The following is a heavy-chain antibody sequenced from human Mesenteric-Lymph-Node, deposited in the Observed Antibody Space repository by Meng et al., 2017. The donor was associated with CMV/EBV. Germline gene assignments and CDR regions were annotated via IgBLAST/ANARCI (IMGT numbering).Heavy chain of an antibody. D-gene: IGHD1-26*01. CDR1: GGTVSGYT. V-gene: IGHV1-69*08. CDR3: ARSSGHARNSAEC. CDR2: VTPLLGTT. J-gene: IGHJ4*02. Sequence: KLSGGTVSGYTVTWVRQAPGQGLEWMGGVTPLLGTTNYAPNFQGRITIIADKFTSTAYMELSSLRSQDTAVYFCARSSGHARNSAECWGQGTLVTVSS.